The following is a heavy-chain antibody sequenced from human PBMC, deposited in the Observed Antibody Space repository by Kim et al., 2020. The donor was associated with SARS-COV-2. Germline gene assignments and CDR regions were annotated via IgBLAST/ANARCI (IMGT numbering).Heavy chain of an antibody. CDR1: GFTFSSYS. V-gene: IGHV3-48*02. Sequence: GGSLRLSCAASGFTFSSYSMNWVRQAPGKGLEWVSYISSSSSTIYYADSVKGRFTISRDNAKNSLYLQMNSLRDEDTAVYYCARDWSRGYAYYYYGMDVWGQGTTVTVSS. D-gene: IGHD5-12*01. CDR3: ARDWSRGYAYYYYGMDV. J-gene: IGHJ6*02. CDR2: ISSSSSTI.